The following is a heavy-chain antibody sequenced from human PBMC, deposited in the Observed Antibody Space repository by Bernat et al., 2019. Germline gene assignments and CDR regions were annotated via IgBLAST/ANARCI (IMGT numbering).Heavy chain of an antibody. J-gene: IGHJ6*02. CDR2: SYSGGST. Sequence: EVQLVETGGGLIQPGGSLRLSCAASGFTVSSNYMSWVRQAPGKGLEWVSVSYSGGSTYYADSVKGRFTISRDKSKNTLYLQMNSLRAEDTAVYYCARDPTDYDILTASMENSAYGMDVWGQGTTVTVSS. CDR3: ARDPTDYDILTASMENSAYGMDV. CDR1: GFTVSSNY. V-gene: IGHV3-53*02. D-gene: IGHD3-9*01.